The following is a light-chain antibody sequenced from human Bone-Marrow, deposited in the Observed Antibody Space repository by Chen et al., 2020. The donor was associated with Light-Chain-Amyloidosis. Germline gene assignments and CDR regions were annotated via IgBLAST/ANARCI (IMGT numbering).Light chain of an antibody. V-gene: IGLV1-44*01. CDR1: SSNIGSNT. CDR2: SND. CDR3: ATWDDSLKV. Sequence: SGLTQPTSASGTPGQRGAISCSGSSSNIGSNTVNWYQQLPGTAPKLLMFSNDQRPSGVPDRFSGSKSGTSASLAISGLQSEDEAEYYCATWDDSLKVIGGGTKLTVL. J-gene: IGLJ3*02.